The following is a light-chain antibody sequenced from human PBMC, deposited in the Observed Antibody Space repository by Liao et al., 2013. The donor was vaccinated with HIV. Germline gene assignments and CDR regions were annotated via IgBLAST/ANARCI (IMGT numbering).Light chain of an antibody. CDR1: NIGSKT. Sequence: SYVLTQPPSVSVAPGKTARITCGGGNIGSKTVHWYQQKPGQAPVLVIYYDSDRPSGIPERFSGSNSGNTATLSISRVEAGDEADYYCQVWDSNSDHPYVFGTGTRVTVL. CDR2: YDS. J-gene: IGLJ1*01. V-gene: IGLV3-21*01. CDR3: QVWDSNSDHPYV.